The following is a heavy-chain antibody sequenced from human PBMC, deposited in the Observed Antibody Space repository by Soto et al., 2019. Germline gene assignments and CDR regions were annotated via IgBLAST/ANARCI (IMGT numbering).Heavy chain of an antibody. V-gene: IGHV4-30-4*01. Sequence: TLSLTCTVSGGSISSGDYYWSWIRQPPGKGLEWIGYIYYSGSTYYNPSLKSRVTISVDTSKNQFSLKLSSVTAADTAVYYCARLTPGYSSGWFIDYWGQGTLVTVSS. D-gene: IGHD6-19*01. CDR1: GGSISSGDYY. CDR3: ARLTPGYSSGWFIDY. CDR2: IYYSGST. J-gene: IGHJ4*02.